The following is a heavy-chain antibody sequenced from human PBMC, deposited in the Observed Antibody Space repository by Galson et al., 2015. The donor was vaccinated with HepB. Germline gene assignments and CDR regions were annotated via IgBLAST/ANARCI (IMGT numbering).Heavy chain of an antibody. CDR3: ARELEVRGWSSNWFDP. V-gene: IGHV1-69*13. Sequence: SVKVSCKASGGTFSSYAISWVRQAPGQGLEWMGGIIPIFGTANYAQKFQGRVTITADESTSTAYMELSSLRSEDTAVYYCARELEVRGWSSNWFDPWGQGTLVTVSS. J-gene: IGHJ5*02. CDR2: IIPIFGTA. D-gene: IGHD6-19*01. CDR1: GGTFSSYA.